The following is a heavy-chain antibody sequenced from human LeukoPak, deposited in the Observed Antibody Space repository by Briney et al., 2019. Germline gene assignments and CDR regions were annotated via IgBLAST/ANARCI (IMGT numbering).Heavy chain of an antibody. CDR1: GFTFSSYA. Sequence: PGGSLRLSCAASGFTFSSYAMSWVRQAPGKGLEWVSAISGSGGSTYYAESVKGPFTIYRDNSKKTLYLQMNSLRAEDTAVYYCAKKGPNSGSYYNYWGQGTLVTVSS. V-gene: IGHV3-23*01. CDR2: ISGSGGST. D-gene: IGHD1-26*01. J-gene: IGHJ4*02. CDR3: AKKGPNSGSYYNY.